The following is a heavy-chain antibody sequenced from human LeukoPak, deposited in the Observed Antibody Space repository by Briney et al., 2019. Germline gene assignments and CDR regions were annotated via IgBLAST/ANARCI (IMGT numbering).Heavy chain of an antibody. CDR2: ISSSSSYI. CDR3: ARDKIVATITSDY. J-gene: IGHJ4*02. D-gene: IGHD5-12*01. Sequence: GGSLRLSCAASGFTFSSYSMNWVRQAPGKGLEWVSSISSSSSYIYYADSVKGRFTISRDNAKNSLYLQMNSLRAEDTAVCYCARDKIVATITSDYWGQGTLVTVSS. V-gene: IGHV3-21*01. CDR1: GFTFSSYS.